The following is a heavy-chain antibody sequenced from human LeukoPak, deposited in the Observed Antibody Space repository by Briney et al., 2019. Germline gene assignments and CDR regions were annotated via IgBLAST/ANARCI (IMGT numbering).Heavy chain of an antibody. J-gene: IGHJ4*02. D-gene: IGHD5-18*01. CDR3: AKDRGYGYSYGDY. Sequence: GRSLRLSCAASGFTFSSYGMHWVRQAPGKGLEWVAVISYDGSNKYYADSAKGRFTISRDNSKNTLYLQMNSLRAEDTAVYYCAKDRGYGYSYGDYWGQGTLVTVSS. V-gene: IGHV3-30*18. CDR1: GFTFSSYG. CDR2: ISYDGSNK.